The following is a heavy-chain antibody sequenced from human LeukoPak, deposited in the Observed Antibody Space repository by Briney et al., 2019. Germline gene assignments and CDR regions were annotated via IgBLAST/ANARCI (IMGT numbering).Heavy chain of an antibody. D-gene: IGHD3-10*01. Sequence: PSETLSLTCTVSGGSISSYYWSWIRQPAGKGLEWIGRINTSGSTNYNPSLKSRVTMSVDTSKSQFSLKLSSVTAADTAVYYCARGGYYYGSGSYYGFDYWGQGTLVTVSS. V-gene: IGHV4-4*07. J-gene: IGHJ4*02. CDR1: GGSISSYY. CDR2: INTSGST. CDR3: ARGGYYYGSGSYYGFDY.